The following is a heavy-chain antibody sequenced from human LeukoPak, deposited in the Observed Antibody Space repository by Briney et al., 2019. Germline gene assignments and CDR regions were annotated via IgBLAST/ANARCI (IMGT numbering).Heavy chain of an antibody. CDR2: IYHSGST. D-gene: IGHD3-10*01. V-gene: IGHV4-4*02. J-gene: IGHJ4*02. CDR1: GGSITSSNW. CDR3: ARSQNYYGSGDY. Sequence: SETLSLTCGVSGGSITSSNWWNWVRQPPGKGLEWIGEIYHSGSTNSNPSLKSRLTISIDKSKNQFSLKLSSVTAADTAVYYCARSQNYYGSGDYWSPGTLVTVSS.